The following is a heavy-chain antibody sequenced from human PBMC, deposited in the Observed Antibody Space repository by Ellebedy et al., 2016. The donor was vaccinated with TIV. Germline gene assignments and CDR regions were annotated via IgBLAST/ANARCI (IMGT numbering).Heavy chain of an antibody. J-gene: IGHJ4*02. V-gene: IGHV4-31*03. CDR3: ARGKFAAAGIDY. Sequence: MPSETLSLICTVSGGTISRGSYYWNWIRQYPGKGLEGIGYTYYSGSTYYNPSLKSRVNVSVDTSKNQFSLKLSSVTAADTAVYYCARGKFAAAGIDYWGQGTLVTVSS. D-gene: IGHD6-13*01. CDR2: TYYSGST. CDR1: GGTISRGSYY.